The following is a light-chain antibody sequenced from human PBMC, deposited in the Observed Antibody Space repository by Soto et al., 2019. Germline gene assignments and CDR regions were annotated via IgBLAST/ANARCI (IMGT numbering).Light chain of an antibody. J-gene: IGKJ1*01. CDR1: RVLTTK. Sequence: EIVMTQSPATLSVSPWEGATLSCRASRVLTTKLAWYQQKPGQAPRLLIYGASTRATGIPARFSGSGSGTEFTLTISSLQSEDFAVYYCQQYNTWPRTFGQGTKVDI. CDR3: QQYNTWPRT. CDR2: GAS. V-gene: IGKV3-15*01.